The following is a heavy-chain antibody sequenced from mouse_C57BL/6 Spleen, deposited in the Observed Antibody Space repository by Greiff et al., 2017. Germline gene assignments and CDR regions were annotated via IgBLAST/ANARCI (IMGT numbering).Heavy chain of an antibody. CDR3: TRWNLAMDY. CDR2: IDPETGGT. J-gene: IGHJ4*01. CDR1: GYTFTDYE. Sequence: QVQLQQSGAELVRPGASVTLSCKASGYTFTDYEMHWVQQTPVHGLEWIGAIDPETGGTAYNQKFKGKAILTADKSSSTAYMELRSLTSEDSAVYYCTRWNLAMDYWGQGTSVTVAS. V-gene: IGHV1-15*01.